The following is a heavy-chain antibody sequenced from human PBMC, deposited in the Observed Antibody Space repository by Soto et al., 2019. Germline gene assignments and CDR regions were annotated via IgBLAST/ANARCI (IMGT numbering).Heavy chain of an antibody. J-gene: IGHJ6*02. D-gene: IGHD3-10*01. V-gene: IGHV4-59*01. CDR1: GGSISSYF. CDR3: ARVPNYYGSGRYYYYGMDV. Sequence: SETLSLTCTVSGGSISSYFWSWIRQPPGKGLEWIGYIYYSGSTNYNPSLKSRVTISVDTSKNQFSLKLSSVTAADTAVYYCARVPNYYGSGRYYYYGMDVWGQGTTVTVSS. CDR2: IYYSGST.